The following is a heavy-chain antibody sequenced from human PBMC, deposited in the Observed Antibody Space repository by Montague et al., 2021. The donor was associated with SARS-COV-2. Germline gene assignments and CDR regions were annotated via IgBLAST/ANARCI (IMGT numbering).Heavy chain of an antibody. CDR2: IYYSGST. CDR1: GGSISSYY. CDR3: SRHALGYFDWLNEGYFDY. J-gene: IGHJ4*02. Sequence: SETLSLTCTVSGGSISSYYCSWIRQPPGKGLERIWYIYYSGSTNYNPSLKSRVTISVDTSKNQFSLTLSSVTAADTAAYYCSRHALGYFDWLNEGYFDYWGQGTLVTVSS. D-gene: IGHD3-9*01. V-gene: IGHV4-59*08.